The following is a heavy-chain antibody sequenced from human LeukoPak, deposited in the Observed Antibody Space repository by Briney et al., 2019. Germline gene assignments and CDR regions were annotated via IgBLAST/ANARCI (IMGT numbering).Heavy chain of an antibody. CDR3: ARSYYYDSSGYYYEGDYFDY. V-gene: IGHV4-34*01. CDR2: INHSGST. CDR1: GGSFSGYY. J-gene: IGHJ4*02. D-gene: IGHD3-22*01. Sequence: PSETLSLTCAVSGGSFSGYYWSWIRQPPGKGLEWIGEINHSGSTNYNPSLKSRVTISVDTSKNQFSLKLSSVTAADTAVYYCARSYYYDSSGYYYEGDYFDYWGQGTLVTVSS.